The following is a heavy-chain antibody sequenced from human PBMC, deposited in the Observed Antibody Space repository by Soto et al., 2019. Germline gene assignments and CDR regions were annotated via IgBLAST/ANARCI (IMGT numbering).Heavy chain of an antibody. V-gene: IGHV4-59*01. D-gene: IGHD3-9*01. CDR1: GGSISSYY. J-gene: IGHJ6*02. CDR3: ARDNGYYDILNGYYYGMDV. CDR2: IYYSGST. Sequence: PSETLSLTCTVSGGSISSYYWSWIRQPPGKGLEWIGYIYYSGSTNYNPSLKSRVTISVDTSKNQFSLKLSSVTAADTAVYYCARDNGYYDILNGYYYGMDVWGQGSTVTVSS.